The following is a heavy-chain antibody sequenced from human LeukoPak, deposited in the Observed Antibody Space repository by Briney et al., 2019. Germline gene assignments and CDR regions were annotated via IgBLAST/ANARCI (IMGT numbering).Heavy chain of an antibody. D-gene: IGHD6-19*01. Sequence: ASVTVSYKASGYTFTSYGISGVRQAPGQGLEWMGWISAYNANTNYAQTLQGTVTMTTDTSTSTAYMELRSLRSDDTAVYYCARDLAVAGSWGQEPWSPSPQ. V-gene: IGHV1-18*01. CDR1: GYTFTSYG. CDR2: ISAYNANT. CDR3: ARDLAVAGS. J-gene: IGHJ4*02.